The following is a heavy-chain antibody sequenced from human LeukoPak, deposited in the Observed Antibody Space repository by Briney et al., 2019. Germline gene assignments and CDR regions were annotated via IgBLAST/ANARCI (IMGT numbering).Heavy chain of an antibody. CDR2: ISGSGGST. Sequence: GGSLRLSCAASGFTFSSYAMSWVRQAPGKGLEWVSAISGSGGSTYYADSVKGRFTISRDNSKNTLYLQMNSLRAEDTAVYYCAKYVDGDYIFYYYYGMDVWGQGTTVTASS. CDR3: AKYVDGDYIFYYYYGMDV. J-gene: IGHJ6*02. CDR1: GFTFSSYA. V-gene: IGHV3-23*01. D-gene: IGHD4-17*01.